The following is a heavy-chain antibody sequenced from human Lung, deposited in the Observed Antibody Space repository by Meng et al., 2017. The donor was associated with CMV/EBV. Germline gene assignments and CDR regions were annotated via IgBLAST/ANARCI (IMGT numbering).Heavy chain of an antibody. V-gene: IGHV1-8*01. D-gene: IGHD6-19*01. Sequence: VQLVQPGAEVKKPGASVKVSCKASGYTFTSYDINWVRQGTGQGLEWMGWMNPNRGTTGYAQKFQGRVTMTRNISKSTAYMDLSSLRSEDTAVYYCATGVADFEYWGQGTLVTVSS. J-gene: IGHJ4*02. CDR1: GYTFTSYD. CDR3: ATGVADFEY. CDR2: MNPNRGTT.